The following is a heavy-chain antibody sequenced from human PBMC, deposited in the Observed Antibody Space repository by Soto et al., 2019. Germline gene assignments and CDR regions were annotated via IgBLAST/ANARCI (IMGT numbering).Heavy chain of an antibody. Sequence: QVQLQQSGPGLVEPSQTLSLTCAVSGGSISSEYFHWTWIRQSPGKGLEWIGYIHYTGSIMYNPSFKSRLTMAVDTTKNQFSXXXXXXXXXXXXVXXXXXXXXXXDRDYYGLDVWGQGTTVTVSS. CDR3: XXXXXXXDRDYYGLDV. J-gene: IGHJ6*02. V-gene: IGHV4-30-4*08. CDR2: IHYTGSI. CDR1: GGSISSEYFH.